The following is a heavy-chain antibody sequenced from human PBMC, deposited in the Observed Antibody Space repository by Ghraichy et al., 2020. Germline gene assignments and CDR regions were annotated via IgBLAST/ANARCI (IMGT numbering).Heavy chain of an antibody. J-gene: IGHJ6*02. V-gene: IGHV1-2*02. CDR3: ARGIAGSSWYGGAGYYYGMDV. Sequence: ASVKVSCKASGYTFTGYYTHWVRQAPGEGLEWMGWINPNSGGTNYAQKFQGRVTMTRDTSISTAYMELSSLRSDDTAVYYCARGIAGSSWYGGAGYYYGMDVWGQGTTVTVPS. CDR1: GYTFTGYY. D-gene: IGHD6-13*01. CDR2: INPNSGGT.